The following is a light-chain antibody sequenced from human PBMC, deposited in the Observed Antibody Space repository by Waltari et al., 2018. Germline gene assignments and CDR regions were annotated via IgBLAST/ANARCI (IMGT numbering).Light chain of an antibody. CDR2: AAS. CDR1: QGISSY. V-gene: IGKV1-9*01. Sequence: IHLTQSPSSLSASVGDRVTITCRASQGISSYLAWYQQQPGKAPKLLIYAASTLQSRVPSRFSGSGSGTDFTLTISSLQPEEFASYYCQQLNSYPVTVGGGTKVEIK. J-gene: IGKJ4*01. CDR3: QQLNSYPVT.